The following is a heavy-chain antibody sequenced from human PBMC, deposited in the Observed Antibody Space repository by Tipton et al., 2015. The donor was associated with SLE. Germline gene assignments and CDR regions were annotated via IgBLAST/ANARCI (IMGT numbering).Heavy chain of an antibody. CDR3: ARALGSSTWLYYFDH. Sequence: SLRLSCATSGFTFRNSWVNWVRQAPGKGLEWVANMSPDGRGINYVDSVRGRFTISRDDAKNSLFLQMNSLRAEDTAVYYCARALGSSTWLYYFDHWGQGTLVTVSS. CDR1: GFTFRNSW. J-gene: IGHJ4*02. V-gene: IGHV3-7*01. CDR2: MSPDGRGI. D-gene: IGHD6-13*01.